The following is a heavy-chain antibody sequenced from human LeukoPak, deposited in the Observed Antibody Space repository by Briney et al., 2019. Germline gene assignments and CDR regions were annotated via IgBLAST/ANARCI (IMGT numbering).Heavy chain of an antibody. D-gene: IGHD1-7*01. Sequence: GGSLRLSCAASGFTFSDYWMTWIRQAPGKGLEWVSYISSSGSTIYYADSVKGRFTISRDNAKNSLYLQMNGLRAEDTAAYYCARGATDTTRWFDPWGQGTLVTVSS. CDR3: ARGATDTTRWFDP. V-gene: IGHV3-11*04. J-gene: IGHJ5*02. CDR2: ISSSGSTI. CDR1: GFTFSDYW.